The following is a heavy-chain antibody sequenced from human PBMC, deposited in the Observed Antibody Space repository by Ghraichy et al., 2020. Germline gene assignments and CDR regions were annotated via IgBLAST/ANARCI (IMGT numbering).Heavy chain of an antibody. CDR3: ARNYGGNDY. Sequence: GESLNISCAASGFTFSSYAMSWVRQAPGKGLEWVSAISGSGGSTYYADSVKGRFTISRDNSKNTLYLQMNSLRAEDTAVYYCARNYGGNDYWGQGTLVTVSS. CDR1: GFTFSSYA. J-gene: IGHJ4*02. CDR2: ISGSGGST. V-gene: IGHV3-23*01. D-gene: IGHD4-23*01.